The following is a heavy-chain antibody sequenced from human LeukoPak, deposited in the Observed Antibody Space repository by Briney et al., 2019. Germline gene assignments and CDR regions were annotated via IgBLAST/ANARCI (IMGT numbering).Heavy chain of an antibody. CDR3: ARGQGVAATFHFDY. V-gene: IGHV4-34*01. D-gene: IGHD1-26*01. J-gene: IGHJ4*02. CDR2: INHSGST. Sequence: PSETLSLTCAVYGGSFSGYYWSWIRQPPGKGVEWIGEINHSGSTNYNPSLKSRVTISVDTCKNQFSLKLSSVTAADTAVYYCARGQGVAATFHFDYWGQGTLVTVSS. CDR1: GGSFSGYY.